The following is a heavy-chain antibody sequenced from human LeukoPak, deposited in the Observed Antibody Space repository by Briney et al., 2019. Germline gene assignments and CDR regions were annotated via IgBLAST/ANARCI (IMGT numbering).Heavy chain of an antibody. D-gene: IGHD3-22*01. CDR2: INHSGST. J-gene: IGHJ4*02. Sequence: SETLSLTCAVYGGSFSGYYWSWIRQPPGKGLEWIGEINHSGSTNYNPSLKSRVTISVDTSKNQFSLKLSSVTAADTAVYYCARSTYYDSSGGQYWGQGTLVTVSS. CDR1: GGSFSGYY. CDR3: ARSTYYDSSGGQY. V-gene: IGHV4-34*01.